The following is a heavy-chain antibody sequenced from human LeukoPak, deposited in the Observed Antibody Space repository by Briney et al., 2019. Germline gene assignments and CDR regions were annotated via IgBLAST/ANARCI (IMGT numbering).Heavy chain of an antibody. J-gene: IGHJ6*03. CDR3: ARGGPPYSYGYSHHYYYMDV. V-gene: IGHV4-34*01. Sequence: SETLSLTCAVYGGSFSGYHWSWIRQNTGKGLEWIGYIYYSGDTKYNPSLKSRVTIPVDTSENQFSLKLNSVTAADTAVYYCARGGPPYSYGYSHHYYYMDVWGEGTTVT. CDR2: IYYSGDT. CDR1: GGSFSGYH. D-gene: IGHD5-18*01.